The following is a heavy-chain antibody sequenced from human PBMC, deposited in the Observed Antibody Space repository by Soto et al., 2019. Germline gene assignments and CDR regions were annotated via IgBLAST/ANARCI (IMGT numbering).Heavy chain of an antibody. CDR1: GYTFTDYD. CDR3: ARAQSFYFDY. CDR2: INHNSGGT. J-gene: IGHJ4*02. V-gene: IGHV1-2*04. Sequence: ASVKVSCKASGYTFTDYDMHWVRQAPGHGLEWIGWINHNSGGTNYAQNFQGWVTMTRDTSISTAYMELSRLRSDDTAVYYCARAQSFYFDYWGQGTLVTVSS.